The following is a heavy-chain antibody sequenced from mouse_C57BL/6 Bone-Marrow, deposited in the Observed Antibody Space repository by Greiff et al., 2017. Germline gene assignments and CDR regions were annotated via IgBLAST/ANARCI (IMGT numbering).Heavy chain of an antibody. CDR2: IDPNCGGT. D-gene: IGHD1-1*01. V-gene: IGHV1-72*01. J-gene: IGHJ1*03. CDR3: ARWGDDYGSSTTPYFDV. CDR1: GYTFTSYW. Sequence: VQLQQPGAELVKPGASVKLSCKASGYTFTSYWMHWVKQRPGRGLEWIGRIDPNCGGTKYNEPFQSNDTLTVDKPSNTAYMQLSSLTSEDSAVYDCARWGDDYGSSTTPYFDVWGTGTTVTVSS.